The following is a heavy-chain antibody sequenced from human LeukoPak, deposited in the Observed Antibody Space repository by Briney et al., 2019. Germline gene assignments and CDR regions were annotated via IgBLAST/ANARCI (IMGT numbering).Heavy chain of an antibody. CDR3: ARMGTDWYFDL. Sequence: GGSLRLSCAASGFTFSSYAVSWVRQAPGKGLAWVSAISDSGGSTQYADSVKGRFTISRDNSKNTLYLQMNSLRAEDTAVYYCARMGTDWYFDLWGRGTLVTVSS. CDR2: ISDSGGST. V-gene: IGHV3-23*01. J-gene: IGHJ2*01. CDR1: GFTFSSYA. D-gene: IGHD7-27*01.